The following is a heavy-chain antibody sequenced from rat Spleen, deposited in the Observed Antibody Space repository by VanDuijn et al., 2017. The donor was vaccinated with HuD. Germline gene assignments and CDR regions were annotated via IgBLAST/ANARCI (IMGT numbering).Heavy chain of an antibody. J-gene: IGHJ4*01. CDR3: TRDLMYTTDLGYVMDA. CDR1: GFTFSDYY. CDR2: ITNTGGST. D-gene: IGHD1-6*01. V-gene: IGHV5-20*01. Sequence: EVQLVESDGALVQPGRSLKLSCAASGFTFSDYYMAWVRQAPTKGLEWVATITNTGGSTYYPDSVKGRFTISRDNAKSTLYLQMNSLRSEDTATYYCTRDLMYTTDLGYVMDAWGQGASVTVSS.